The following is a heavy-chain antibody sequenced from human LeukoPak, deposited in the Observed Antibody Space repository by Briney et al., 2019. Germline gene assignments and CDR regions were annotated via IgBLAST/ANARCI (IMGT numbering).Heavy chain of an antibody. CDR2: INPSGGST. Sequence: ASVTVSCKASGYTFTSYYMHWVRQAPGQGLEWMGLINPSGGSTSYAQKFQGRVTMTRDTSTSTVYMELSSLRSEDTAVYYCARGGFVVVVAATQYYYYGMDVWGQGTTVTVSS. V-gene: IGHV1-46*01. CDR3: ARGGFVVVVAATQYYYYGMDV. CDR1: GYTFTSYY. D-gene: IGHD2-15*01. J-gene: IGHJ6*02.